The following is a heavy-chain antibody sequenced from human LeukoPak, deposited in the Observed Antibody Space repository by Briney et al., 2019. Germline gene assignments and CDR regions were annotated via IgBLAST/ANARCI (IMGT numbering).Heavy chain of an antibody. V-gene: IGHV3-23*01. Sequence: PGGSLRLSCAASGFTFNTYAMSWVRQAPGKGLEWVAVITGSSDTTYYADSVKGQFTISRDSSKNTLYLQMNSLRADDTAVYYCAKANWGGDYYFYYGLDVWGQGTTVTVSS. CDR2: ITGSSDTT. CDR1: GFTFNTYA. CDR3: AKANWGGDYYFYYGLDV. D-gene: IGHD7-27*01. J-gene: IGHJ6*02.